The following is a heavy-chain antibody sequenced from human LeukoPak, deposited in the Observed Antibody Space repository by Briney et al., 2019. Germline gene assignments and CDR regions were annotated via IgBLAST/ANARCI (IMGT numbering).Heavy chain of an antibody. CDR1: GFTFSSYG. J-gene: IGHJ4*02. CDR2: ISYGGSNK. D-gene: IGHD3-22*01. CDR3: AKIPWYYDSSGYSLDY. Sequence: GGSLRLSCAASGFTFSSYGMHWARQAPGKGLEWVAVISYGGSNKYYADSVKGRFTISRDNSKNTLYLQMNSLRAEDTAVYYCAKIPWYYDSSGYSLDYWGQGTLVTVSS. V-gene: IGHV3-30*18.